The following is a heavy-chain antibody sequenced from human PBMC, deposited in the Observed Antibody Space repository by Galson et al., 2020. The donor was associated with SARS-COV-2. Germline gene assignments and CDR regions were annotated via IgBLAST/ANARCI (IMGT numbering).Heavy chain of an antibody. J-gene: IGHJ3*02. CDR2: IKSKTDGGTT. D-gene: IGHD2-15*01. CDR1: GFTFSNAW. Sequence: GESLKISCAASGFTFSNAWMSWVRQAPGKGLEWLGRIKSKTDGGTTDYAAPVKGRFTISRDDSKNTLDLQMNSLKTEDTAVYYCTTGLGYCSGGSCPDDAFDIWGQGTMVTVSS. V-gene: IGHV3-15*01. CDR3: TTGLGYCSGGSCPDDAFDI.